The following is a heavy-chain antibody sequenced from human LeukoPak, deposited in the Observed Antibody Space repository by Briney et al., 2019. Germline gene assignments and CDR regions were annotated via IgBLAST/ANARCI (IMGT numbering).Heavy chain of an antibody. J-gene: IGHJ4*02. D-gene: IGHD5-18*01. Sequence: KPGGSLRLSCAASGFTFSDYYMSWIRQTPGKGLEWVSYISSSSSYTNYPDSVKGRFTISRDNAKNSLYLQMNSLRAEDTAVYYCARTGRRGYSYGKNYYFDYWGQGTLVTVSS. V-gene: IGHV3-11*06. CDR3: ARTGRRGYSYGKNYYFDY. CDR2: ISSSSSYT. CDR1: GFTFSDYY.